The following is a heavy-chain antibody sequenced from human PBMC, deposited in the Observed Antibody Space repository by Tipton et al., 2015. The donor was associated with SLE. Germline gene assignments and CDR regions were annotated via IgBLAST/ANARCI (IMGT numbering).Heavy chain of an antibody. D-gene: IGHD3-3*01. CDR3: ARGSITIFGVVTPFDY. V-gene: IGHV4-34*01. Sequence: LRLSCAVYGGSFSGYYWSWIRQPPGKGLEWIGEINHSGSTNYNPSLKSRVTISVDTSKNQFSLKLSSVTAADTAVYYCARGSITIFGVVTPFDYWGQGTLVTVSS. CDR1: GGSFSGYY. J-gene: IGHJ4*02. CDR2: INHSGST.